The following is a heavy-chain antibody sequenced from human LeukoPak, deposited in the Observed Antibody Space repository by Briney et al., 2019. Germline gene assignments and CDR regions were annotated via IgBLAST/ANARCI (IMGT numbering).Heavy chain of an antibody. V-gene: IGHV4-30-4*01. CDR3: ARMYSSGWYLESD. CDR2: IYYSGST. J-gene: IGHJ4*02. CDR1: GGSISSGDYY. D-gene: IGHD6-19*01. Sequence: SQTLSLTCTVSGGSISSGDYYWSWIRQPPGKGLEWIGYIYYSGSTYYNPSLKSRVTISVDTSKNQFSLKLSSVTAADTAVYYCARMYSSGWYLESDWGQGTLVTVSS.